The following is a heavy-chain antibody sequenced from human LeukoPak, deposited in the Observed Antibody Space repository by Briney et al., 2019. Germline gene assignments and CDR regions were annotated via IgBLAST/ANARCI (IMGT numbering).Heavy chain of an antibody. J-gene: IGHJ4*02. CDR2: IWYDGSNK. CDR3: ARTHDYGDYGVDY. D-gene: IGHD4-17*01. Sequence: GRSLRRYCAASGFTFSSYGMHWVRQAPGKGLEWVAVIWYDGSNKYYADSVKGRFTISRDNSKNTLYLQMDSLRAEDTAVYYCARTHDYGDYGVDYWGQGTLVTVSS. CDR1: GFTFSSYG. V-gene: IGHV3-33*08.